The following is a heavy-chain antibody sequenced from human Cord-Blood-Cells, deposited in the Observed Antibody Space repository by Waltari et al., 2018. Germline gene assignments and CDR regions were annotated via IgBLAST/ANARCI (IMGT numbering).Heavy chain of an antibody. V-gene: IGHV1-69*01. Sequence: QVQLVQSGAEVKKPGSSVKVSCKASGGTFRSYAISRVRQAPGQGLEWMGGIIPIFGTANYAQKFQGRVTITADESTSTAYMELSSLRSEDTAVYYCARDGRIPRNYYYGMDVWGQGTTVTVSS. J-gene: IGHJ6*02. CDR3: ARDGRIPRNYYYGMDV. CDR2: IIPIFGTA. D-gene: IGHD2-2*02. CDR1: GGTFRSYA.